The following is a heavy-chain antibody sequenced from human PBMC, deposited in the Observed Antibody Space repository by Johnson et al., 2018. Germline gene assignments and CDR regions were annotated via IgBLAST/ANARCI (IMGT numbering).Heavy chain of an antibody. D-gene: IGHD2-21*01. V-gene: IGHV3-7*01. CDR1: GFTFTNYW. CDR3: AREYWGDNDY. CDR2: IDLDGSGY. J-gene: IGHJ4*02. Sequence: VQLVQSGGHLVQPGDSLRLSCAVSGFTFTNYWMTWIRQAPGKGLEWVANIDLDGSGYRLLDSVKGRFTISRDNAKNLLYLQMNSRRVEDTAVYYCAREYWGDNDYWGQGTLVTVSS.